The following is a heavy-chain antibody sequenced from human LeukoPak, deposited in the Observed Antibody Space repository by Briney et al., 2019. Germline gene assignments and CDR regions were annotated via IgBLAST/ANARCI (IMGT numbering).Heavy chain of an antibody. Sequence: ESLKISCKGSGYSFTSYWIAWVRQTPGKGLEWMGIIYPGYSDTRYSPSFQGQVTISVDKSISTAHLKWSSLKGSDTAMYYCARRGSSWYYFNYWGQGTLVTVSS. CDR2: IYPGYSDT. D-gene: IGHD6-19*01. CDR1: GYSFTSYW. J-gene: IGHJ4*02. CDR3: ARRGSSWYYFNY. V-gene: IGHV5-51*01.